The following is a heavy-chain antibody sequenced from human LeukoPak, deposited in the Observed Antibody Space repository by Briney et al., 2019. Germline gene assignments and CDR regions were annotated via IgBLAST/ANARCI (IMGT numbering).Heavy chain of an antibody. CDR2: IRSTANRYAT. Sequence: GRSLRLSCAASGFTFSGSSMHWVRQASGKGLEWVGRIRSTANRYATEYAASVKGRVTLSRDDSKNTAYLQMNSLKTEDTAVYYCTRLDVYYYDADVDVWGKGTTVTVSS. CDR3: TRLDVYYYDADVDV. J-gene: IGHJ6*04. V-gene: IGHV3-73*01. D-gene: IGHD3-22*01. CDR1: GFTFSGSS.